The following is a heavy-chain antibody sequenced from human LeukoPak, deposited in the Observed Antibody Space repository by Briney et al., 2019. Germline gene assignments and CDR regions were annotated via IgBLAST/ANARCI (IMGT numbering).Heavy chain of an antibody. Sequence: SETLSHTCTVSGGSISSYYWSWIRQPPGKGLEWIGYIYYSGSTNYNPSLKNRVTISVDTSKNQFSLKLSSVTAADTDVYYCARGRRDGYNVDYWGQGTLVTVSS. CDR1: GGSISSYY. CDR2: IYYSGST. D-gene: IGHD5-24*01. J-gene: IGHJ4*02. CDR3: ARGRRDGYNVDY. V-gene: IGHV4-59*08.